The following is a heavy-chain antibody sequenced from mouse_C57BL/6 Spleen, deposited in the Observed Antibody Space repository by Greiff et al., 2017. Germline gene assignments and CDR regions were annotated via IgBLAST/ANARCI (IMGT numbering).Heavy chain of an antibody. CDR1: GYTFTSYW. V-gene: IGHV1-55*01. J-gene: IGHJ4*01. CDR2: IYPGSGST. CDR3: ARDLTGPYYYAMDY. D-gene: IGHD4-1*01. Sequence: QVQLQQSGAELVKPGASVKMSCKASGYTFTSYWITWVKQRPGQGLEWIGDIYPGSGSTNYNEKFKSKATLTVDTSSSTAYMQLSSLTSEDSAVYYCARDLTGPYYYAMDYWGQGTSVTVSS.